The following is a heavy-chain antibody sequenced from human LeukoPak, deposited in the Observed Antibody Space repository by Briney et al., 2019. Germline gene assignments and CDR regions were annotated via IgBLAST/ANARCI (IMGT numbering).Heavy chain of an antibody. Sequence: GGSLRLSCAASGFTFSSYGMHWVRQAPAKGLEWVAVIWYDGSNKYYADSVKGRFTISRDNSKNTLYLQMNSLRAEDTAVYYCANFPTVTPRPPDYWGQGTLVTVSS. J-gene: IGHJ4*02. CDR1: GFTFSSYG. CDR2: IWYDGSNK. CDR3: ANFPTVTPRPPDY. V-gene: IGHV3-33*06. D-gene: IGHD4-17*01.